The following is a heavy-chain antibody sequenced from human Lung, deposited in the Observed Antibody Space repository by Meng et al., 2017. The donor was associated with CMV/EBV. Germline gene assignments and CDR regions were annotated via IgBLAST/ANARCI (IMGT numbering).Heavy chain of an antibody. J-gene: IGHJ4*02. CDR2: IDDSGST. D-gene: IGHD1-26*01. V-gene: IGHV4-4*02. Sequence: QVQLEDAGPGLVKPSETLSLTCGVSGVSISSNIRWTWVRQPPGKGLEWIGDIDDSGSTNYNPSLNSRISISLDKSKNHFSLKVNSVTAADTAVYYCARGKQDAWELLAYWGQGALVTVSS. CDR1: GVSISSNIR. CDR3: ARGKQDAWELLAY.